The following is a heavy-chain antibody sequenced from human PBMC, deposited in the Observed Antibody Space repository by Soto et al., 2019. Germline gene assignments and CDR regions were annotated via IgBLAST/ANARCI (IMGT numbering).Heavy chain of an antibody. CDR2: SA. Sequence: QVQLVQSGAEVKKPGSSVKVSCKASGGTVSRYTISWVRQAPGQGLEWMGGSANYAQKFQGRLTVTADESTSTVYLALSSLTSEDTAVYSCAREGPPDIAWFYPWGQGTLVSVSS. CDR3: AREGPPDIAWFYP. CDR1: GGTVSRYT. J-gene: IGHJ5*02. D-gene: IGHD2-15*01. V-gene: IGHV1-69*01.